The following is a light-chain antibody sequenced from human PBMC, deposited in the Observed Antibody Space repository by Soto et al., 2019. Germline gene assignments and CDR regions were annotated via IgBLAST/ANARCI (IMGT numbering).Light chain of an antibody. J-gene: IGKJ5*01. V-gene: IGKV1-16*01. CDR1: QGISNY. CDR2: AAS. Sequence: DIQITQSPSSLSASIGDRDTITCRASQGISNYLAWFQQRPGKAPKSLIYAASTLQSGVPSRFSGSRSGTDFTLTISSLHPEDVATYYCQQTFSAPSITFGQGTRLEI. CDR3: QQTFSAPSIT.